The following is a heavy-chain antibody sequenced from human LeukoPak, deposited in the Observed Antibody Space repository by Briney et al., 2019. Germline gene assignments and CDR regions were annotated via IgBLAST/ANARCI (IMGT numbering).Heavy chain of an antibody. V-gene: IGHV3-30*02. CDR1: GFTFSSYG. D-gene: IGHD6-6*01. Sequence: GGSLRLSCAASGFTFSSYGMHWVRQAPGKGLEWVAFIRYDGSNKYYADSVKGRFTISRDNSKNTLYLQMNSLRAEDTAVYYCAKDQIAAFDYWGQGTLVTVSP. CDR3: AKDQIAAFDY. CDR2: IRYDGSNK. J-gene: IGHJ4*02.